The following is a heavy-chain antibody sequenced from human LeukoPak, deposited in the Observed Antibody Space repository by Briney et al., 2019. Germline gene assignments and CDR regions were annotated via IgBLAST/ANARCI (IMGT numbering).Heavy chain of an antibody. D-gene: IGHD2-15*01. J-gene: IGHJ4*02. CDR1: GFTFSDYA. CDR2: IRSKAYGGTT. V-gene: IGHV3-49*04. Sequence: GGSLRLSCTAPGFTFSDYAVNWVRQAPGKGLEWVAFIRSKAYGGTTEYAASVKGRFTFSRDDSKSIAYLQMNNLKTEDTAVYYCTRDGGFLYYLDYWGQGALVTVSS. CDR3: TRDGGFLYYLDY.